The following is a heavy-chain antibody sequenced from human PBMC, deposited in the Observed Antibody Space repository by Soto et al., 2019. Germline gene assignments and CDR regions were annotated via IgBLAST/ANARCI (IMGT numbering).Heavy chain of an antibody. CDR2: ITWNSGTI. V-gene: IGHV3-9*01. Sequence: EVKLVESGGDFVQPGRSLRLSCTASGVNFDSYPMNWVRQVPGKSPEWVSCITWNSGTIAYADSVKGRFTISRDNTSNVLYLEMTSLGPEDPAIYFCTRVSGSYVGNVANWGEGALVTVSS. CDR1: GVNFDSYP. D-gene: IGHD1-1*01. CDR3: TRVSGSYVGNVAN. J-gene: IGHJ4*02.